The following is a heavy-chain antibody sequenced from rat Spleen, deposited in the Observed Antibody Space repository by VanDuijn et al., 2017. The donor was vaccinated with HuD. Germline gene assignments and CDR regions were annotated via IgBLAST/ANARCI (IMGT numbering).Heavy chain of an antibody. CDR2: ISYDGSTA. J-gene: IGHJ2*01. V-gene: IGHV5-25*01. CDR1: GFTFSNYD. Sequence: EVQLVESGGGLVQPGRSMKLSCAASGFTFSNYDMVWVRQAPTTGLKWVASISYDGSTAYNRDSVKGRFTISRDKAKSTLYLQMDSLRSEDTATYYCTRGYYFDYWGQGVMVTVSS. CDR3: TRGYYFDY.